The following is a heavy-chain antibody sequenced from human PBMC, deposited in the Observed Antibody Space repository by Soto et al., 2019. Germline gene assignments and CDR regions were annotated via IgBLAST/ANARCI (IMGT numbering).Heavy chain of an antibody. Sequence: GGSLRLSCAASGFNVSSNYMSWVLQSPGKGLERVSVIYSGGSTYYADSVKGRFTISRDNSKNTVYLQMNKLRAEDTAVFYCAKDTYYHGSTGYYVFDYWGQGTLVTVSS. D-gene: IGHD3-22*01. CDR3: AKDTYYHGSTGYYVFDY. CDR2: IYSGGST. CDR1: GFNVSSNY. J-gene: IGHJ4*02. V-gene: IGHV3-53*05.